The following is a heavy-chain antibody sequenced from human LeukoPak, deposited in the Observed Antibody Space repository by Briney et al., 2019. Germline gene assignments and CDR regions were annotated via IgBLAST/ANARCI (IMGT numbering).Heavy chain of an antibody. CDR1: GYTFTGYY. D-gene: IGHD3-10*01. J-gene: IGHJ4*02. V-gene: IGHV1-2*02. CDR2: INPNSGGT. Sequence: ASVKVSCKASGYTFTGYYMHWVRQAPGQGLEWMGWINPNSGGTNYAQKFQGRVTMTRDTSISTAYMELSRLRSDDTAVYYCARDSSPYYYGSGSYYNLDYWGQGTLVTVSS. CDR3: ARDSSPYYYGSGSYYNLDY.